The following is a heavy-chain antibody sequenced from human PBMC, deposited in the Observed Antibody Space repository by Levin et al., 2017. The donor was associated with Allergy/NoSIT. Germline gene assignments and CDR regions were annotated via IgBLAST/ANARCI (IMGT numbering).Heavy chain of an antibody. J-gene: IGHJ4*02. CDR2: IKRDGSEK. CDR1: GFTFSNYW. CDR3: ARDFSSGGWNYRCFFDY. Sequence: GESLKISCAASGFTFSNYWMSWVRQAPGKGLEWVASIKRDGSEKYYVDSVKGRFTISRDDAKNSLYLQMNSLRDEDTAVYYCARDFSSGGWNYRCFFDYWGQGTLVTVSS. D-gene: IGHD1-7*01. V-gene: IGHV3-7*03.